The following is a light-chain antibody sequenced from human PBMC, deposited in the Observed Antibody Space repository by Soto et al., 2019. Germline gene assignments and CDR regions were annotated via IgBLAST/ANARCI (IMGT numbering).Light chain of an antibody. Sequence: QSVLTQPPSASGAPGQRVTLSCTGSSSNIGAGYDVHWYQQLPGRAPKLLIYANNNRPSGVPDRFSGSRSGTSASLAINGLQAEDEADYSCQSYDSTLSGFYVFGTGTKVTVL. V-gene: IGLV1-40*01. CDR1: SSNIGAGYD. J-gene: IGLJ1*01. CDR2: ANN. CDR3: QSYDSTLSGFYV.